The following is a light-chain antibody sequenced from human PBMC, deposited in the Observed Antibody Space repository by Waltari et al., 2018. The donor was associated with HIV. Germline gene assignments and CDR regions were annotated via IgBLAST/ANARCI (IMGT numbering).Light chain of an antibody. CDR3: QQYDTTSPIT. CDR1: QNILSKSTNKNY. V-gene: IGKV4-1*01. Sequence: DIVMTQSPDSLAVSLGERATINCKSSQNILSKSTNKNYLAWYQQKPGQPPKVLIYWASTREFGVSDRFSGSGSGTDFTLTISSLQAEDVAVYYCQQYDTTSPITFGQGTRLEIK. J-gene: IGKJ5*01. CDR2: WAS.